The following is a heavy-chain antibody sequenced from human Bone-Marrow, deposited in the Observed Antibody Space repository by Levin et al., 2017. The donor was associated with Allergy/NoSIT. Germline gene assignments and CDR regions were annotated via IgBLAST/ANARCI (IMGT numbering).Heavy chain of an antibody. V-gene: IGHV3-7*01. CDR3: ARELYCTTTTCYTPRFAS. D-gene: IGHD2-2*02. J-gene: IGHJ4*02. CDR2: IKHDGTEK. CDR1: GFIFSNYW. Sequence: PGGSLRLSCAASGFIFSNYWMSWVRQAPGKGLEWVANIKHDGTEKHYVGSVRGRFTISRDNAMNSLYLQMNSLSAEDTAVYYCARELYCTTTTCYTPRFASWGQGTLVSVSS.